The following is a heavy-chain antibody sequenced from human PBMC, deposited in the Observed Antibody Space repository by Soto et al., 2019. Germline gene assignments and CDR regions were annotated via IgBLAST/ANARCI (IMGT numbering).Heavy chain of an antibody. V-gene: IGHV1-2*02. D-gene: IGHD3-3*01. Sequence: ASVKVSCKASGYTFTGYYMHWVRQAPGQGLEWMGWINPNSGGTNYAQKFQGRVTMTRDTSISTAYMELSRLRYDDTAVYYCARDLLPHYDFWSGYYTNYYYYGMDVWGQGTTVTVSS. CDR3: ARDLLPHYDFWSGYYTNYYYYGMDV. CDR2: INPNSGGT. CDR1: GYTFTGYY. J-gene: IGHJ6*02.